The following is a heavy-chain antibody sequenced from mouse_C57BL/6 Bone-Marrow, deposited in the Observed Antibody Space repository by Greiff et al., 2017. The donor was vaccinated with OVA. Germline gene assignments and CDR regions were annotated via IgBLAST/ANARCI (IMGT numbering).Heavy chain of an antibody. Sequence: VQLQQSGPELVKPGASVKMSCKASGYTFTDYNMHWVKQSHGKSLEWIGYINPNNGGTSYNQKFKGKATLTVNKSSSTAYMELRSLTSEDSAVYYCATYGNFLAWFAYWGQGTLVTVSA. CDR2: INPNNGGT. J-gene: IGHJ3*01. V-gene: IGHV1-22*01. CDR1: GYTFTDYN. CDR3: ATYGNFLAWFAY. D-gene: IGHD2-1*01.